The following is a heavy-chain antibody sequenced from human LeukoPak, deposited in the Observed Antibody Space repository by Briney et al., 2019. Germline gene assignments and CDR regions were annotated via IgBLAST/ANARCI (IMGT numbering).Heavy chain of an antibody. Sequence: GGSLRLSCAAPGFTFVLDAMTWVRQAPGKGLEWVANIREDGSEKYYVDSVKGQFTISRDNAKNSLFLQMDSLRAEDTAVYYCARDLAGHYYGSGSSFDYWGQGTLVTVS. CDR3: ARDLAGHYYGSGSSFDY. V-gene: IGHV3-7*01. D-gene: IGHD3-10*01. CDR2: IREDGSEK. J-gene: IGHJ4*02. CDR1: GFTFVLDA.